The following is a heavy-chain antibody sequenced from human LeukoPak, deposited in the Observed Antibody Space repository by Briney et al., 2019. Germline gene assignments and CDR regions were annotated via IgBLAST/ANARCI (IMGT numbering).Heavy chain of an antibody. CDR1: GGSIYNYY. J-gene: IGHJ4*02. V-gene: IGHV4-4*07. Sequence: SETLSLTCTVSGGSIYNYYWSWIRQPAGKGLEWIGRIYTSGSTDYSPSLKSRVTMSQDTSKNQFSLNLYSVTAADTAVYFCARESKTFDGSGYYHDSWGQGTLVTVSS. D-gene: IGHD3-22*01. CDR2: IYTSGST. CDR3: ARESKTFDGSGYYHDS.